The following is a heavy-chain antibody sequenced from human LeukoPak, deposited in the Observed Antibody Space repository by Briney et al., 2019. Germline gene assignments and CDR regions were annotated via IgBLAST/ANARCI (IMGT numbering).Heavy chain of an antibody. Sequence: GRSLRLSCEASGFSFDDYAMHWVRQAPGKGLEWVAGISRNSYNIAYGDSVKGRFTISRDNAKKSLSLQMNSLGTEDTAFYYCAKSRDDATAYYYDYWGQGVLVTVAS. CDR1: GFSFDDYA. CDR3: AKSRDDATAYYYDY. D-gene: IGHD3-16*01. J-gene: IGHJ4*02. CDR2: ISRNSYNI. V-gene: IGHV3-9*01.